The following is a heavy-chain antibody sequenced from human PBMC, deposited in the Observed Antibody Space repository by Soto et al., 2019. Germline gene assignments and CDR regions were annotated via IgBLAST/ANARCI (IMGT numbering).Heavy chain of an antibody. CDR1: GFTFSDYY. CDR2: ISRSGRTI. Sequence: GGSRLSCAASGFTFSDYYMSWIRQAPGKGLEWVSYISRSGRTIYYADSVKGRFTISRDNAKNSLYLHMNNLRAEDTAVYYCLRVSGWNFDYWGQGTPVTVSS. V-gene: IGHV3-11*04. CDR3: LRVSGWNFDY. D-gene: IGHD6-19*01. J-gene: IGHJ4*02.